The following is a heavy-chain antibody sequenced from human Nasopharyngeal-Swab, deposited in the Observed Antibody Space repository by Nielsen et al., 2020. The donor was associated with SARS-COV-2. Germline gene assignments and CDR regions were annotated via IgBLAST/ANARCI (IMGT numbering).Heavy chain of an antibody. CDR2: IVVGSGNT. CDR3: AADWFRLRFLEWLPGGYGMDV. V-gene: IGHV1-58*01. D-gene: IGHD3-3*01. J-gene: IGHJ6*02. Sequence: SSKVFCKASGFTFTSTAVQWVRQDRGQRLEWIGWIVVGSGNTNYAQKFQERVTITRDMSTSTAYLELSSLRSEDTAVYYCAADWFRLRFLEWLPGGYGMDVWGQGTTVTVSS. CDR1: GFTFTSTA.